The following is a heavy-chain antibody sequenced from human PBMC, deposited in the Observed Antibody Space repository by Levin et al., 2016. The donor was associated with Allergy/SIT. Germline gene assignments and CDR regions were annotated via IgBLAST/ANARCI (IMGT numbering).Heavy chain of an antibody. Sequence: LRLSCTVSGGSISSGSYYWSWIRQPAGKGLEWIGRIYTSGSTNYNPSLKSRVTISVDTSKNQFSLKLSSVTAADTAVYYCARDRGGPGHWFDYWGQGTLVTVSS. CDR2: IYTSGST. J-gene: IGHJ4*02. V-gene: IGHV4-61*02. CDR1: GGSISSGSYY. CDR3: ARDRGGPGHWFDY. D-gene: IGHD3-10*01.